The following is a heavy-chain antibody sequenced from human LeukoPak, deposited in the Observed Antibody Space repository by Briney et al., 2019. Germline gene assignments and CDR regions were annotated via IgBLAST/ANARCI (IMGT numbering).Heavy chain of an antibody. CDR3: ARGVDVVGVAATPRSWGWFDP. Sequence: SETLSLTCAVSGGSISSGGYSWSWIRQPPGKGLEWIGYIYYSGSTYYNPSLKSRVTISVDTSKNQFSLKLSSVTAADTAVYYCARGVDVVGVAATPRSWGWFDPWGQGTLVSVSS. CDR1: GGSISSGGYS. J-gene: IGHJ5*02. V-gene: IGHV4-30-4*07. D-gene: IGHD2-15*01. CDR2: IYYSGST.